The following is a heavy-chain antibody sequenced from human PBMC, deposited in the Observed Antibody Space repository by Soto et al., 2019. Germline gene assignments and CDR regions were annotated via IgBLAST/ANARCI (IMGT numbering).Heavy chain of an antibody. Sequence: VQLLESGGDLVQPGGSLRLSCAASGFTFSGYPMNWVRQAPGKGLEWVSGINGGGGATSYADSVKGRFTISRDNSKNTLHLQMSRLTAEDTAMYFCARKSIDSGKDFYFDYWGQGTLVTVSS. J-gene: IGHJ4*02. D-gene: IGHD5-12*01. CDR1: GFTFSGYP. CDR3: ARKSIDSGKDFYFDY. CDR2: INGGGGAT. V-gene: IGHV3-23*01.